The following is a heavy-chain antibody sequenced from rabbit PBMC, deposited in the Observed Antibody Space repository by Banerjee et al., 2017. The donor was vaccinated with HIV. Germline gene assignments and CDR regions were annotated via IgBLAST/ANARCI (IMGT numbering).Heavy chain of an antibody. Sequence: EESGGGLVKPEGSLTLTCKASGFDFSSYGVSWVRQTPGKGLEWIGYIDPIFNNTYYASWVNGRFTISSHNAQNTLYLQLNSLTTADTATYFCVRDFPYSSSIGLWGPGTLVTVS. CDR1: GFDFSSYG. D-gene: IGHD1-1*01. J-gene: IGHJ4*01. V-gene: IGHV1S47*01. CDR2: IDPIFNNT. CDR3: VRDFPYSSSIGL.